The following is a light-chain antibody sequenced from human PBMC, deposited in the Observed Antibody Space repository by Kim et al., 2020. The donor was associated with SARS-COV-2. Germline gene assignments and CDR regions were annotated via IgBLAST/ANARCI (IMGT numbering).Light chain of an antibody. CDR3: QQYGSSPGT. J-gene: IGKJ1*01. Sequence: SAGERDTLSCKASQSVNSSYLAWYQQKPGQAPRLLIYGASSRATGIPDRFSGSGSGTDFTLTISRLEPEDFAVYYCQQYGSSPGTFGQGTKVDIK. V-gene: IGKV3-20*01. CDR1: QSVNSSY. CDR2: GAS.